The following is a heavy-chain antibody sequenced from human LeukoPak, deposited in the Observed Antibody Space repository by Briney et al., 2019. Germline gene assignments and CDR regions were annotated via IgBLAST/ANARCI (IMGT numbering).Heavy chain of an antibody. CDR1: GGTFSSYA. J-gene: IGHJ1*01. D-gene: IGHD6-13*01. CDR3: ASGREGIAAAVPTEYFQH. Sequence: ASVKVSCKASGGTFSSYAISWVRQAPGQGLEWMGRVIPIFGIANYVQKFQGRVTITADKSTSTAYMELSSLRSEDTAVYYCASGREGIAAAVPTEYFQHWGQGTLVTVSS. V-gene: IGHV1-69*04. CDR2: VIPIFGIA.